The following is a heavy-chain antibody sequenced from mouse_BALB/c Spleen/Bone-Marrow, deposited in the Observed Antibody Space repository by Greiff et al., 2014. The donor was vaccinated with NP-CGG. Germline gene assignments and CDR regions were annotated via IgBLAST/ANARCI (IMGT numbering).Heavy chain of an antibody. J-gene: IGHJ4*01. CDR3: ARGNYGNYGAMDY. V-gene: IGHV5-4*02. D-gene: IGHD2-1*01. CDR2: ISDGGSYT. Sequence: VQLQQSGGGLVKPGGSLKLSCAASGFTFSDYYMYWVRQTPEKRLEWVATISDGGSYTYYPDSVKGRFTISRDNAKNNLYLQMSSLKSEDTAMYYCARGNYGNYGAMDYWGQGTSVTVSS. CDR1: GFTFSDYY.